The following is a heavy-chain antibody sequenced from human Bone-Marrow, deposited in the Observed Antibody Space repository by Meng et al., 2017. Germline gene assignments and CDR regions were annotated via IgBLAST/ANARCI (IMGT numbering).Heavy chain of an antibody. CDR1: GYTFTAYY. D-gene: IGHD2-21*01. CDR2: INPDTGDT. Sequence: ASVKVSCKPSGYTFTAYYIHWVRQAPGQGLEWMGHINPDTGDTLYAQKFQGRVSMTGDTSISTAYVELSGLRSDDTAVYYCARDENISLGKLFGDYWGQGTLVTVPQ. CDR3: ARDENISLGKLFGDY. J-gene: IGHJ4*02. V-gene: IGHV1-2*06.